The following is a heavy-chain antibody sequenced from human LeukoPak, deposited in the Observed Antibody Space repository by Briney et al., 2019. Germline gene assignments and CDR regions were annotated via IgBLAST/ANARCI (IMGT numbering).Heavy chain of an antibody. V-gene: IGHV4-59*08. CDR1: GGSINSYY. CDR3: ARHSYDIAVVPPLV. D-gene: IGHD2-2*01. Sequence: SETLSLTCTVSGGSINSYYCSWIRQPPGKGLEWIGYIYYSGSTNYNPSLKSRVTISVDTSKNQFSLKLSSVTAADTAVYYCARHSYDIAVVPPLVWGQGTTVTVSS. CDR2: IYYSGST. J-gene: IGHJ6*02.